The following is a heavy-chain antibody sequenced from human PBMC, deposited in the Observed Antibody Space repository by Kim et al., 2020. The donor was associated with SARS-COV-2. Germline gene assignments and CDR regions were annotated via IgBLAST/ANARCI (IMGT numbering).Heavy chain of an antibody. CDR2: ISSSGSTI. D-gene: IGHD3-3*01. V-gene: IGHV3-48*03. CDR1: GFTFSSYE. CDR3: ARVMSGGFLEWFALDY. Sequence: GGSLRLSCAASGFTFSSYEMNWVRQAPGKGLEWVSYISSSGSTIYYADSVKGRFTISRDNAKNSLYLQMNSLRAEDTAVYYCARVMSGGFLEWFALDYWGQGTLVTVSS. J-gene: IGHJ4*02.